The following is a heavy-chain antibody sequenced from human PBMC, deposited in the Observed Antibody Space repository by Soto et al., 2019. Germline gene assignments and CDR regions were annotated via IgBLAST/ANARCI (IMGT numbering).Heavy chain of an antibody. CDR2: IYYSGST. Sequence: SETLSLTCTVSGGSISSYYWSWIRQPPGKGLEWIGYIYYSGSTNYNPSLKSRVTISVDTSKNRFSLRLSSVTAADTAVYYCARDDRRPPTFDIWGQGTMVTVSS. J-gene: IGHJ3*02. V-gene: IGHV4-59*01. CDR1: GGSISSYY. CDR3: ARDDRRPPTFDI.